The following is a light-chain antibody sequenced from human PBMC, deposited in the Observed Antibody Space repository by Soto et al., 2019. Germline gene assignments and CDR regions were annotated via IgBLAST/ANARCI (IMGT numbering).Light chain of an antibody. CDR2: GAS. J-gene: IGKJ1*01. CDR3: QQYNNWPWT. Sequence: EIVMTQSPDTLSVSPGERATVSCRASQSVSSNLAWYQQKPGQAPRLLIYGASTRATGIPARFSGSGSGTEFTLPISSLQSEDLAVYYCQQYNNWPWTFGQGTKVEIK. V-gene: IGKV3-15*01. CDR1: QSVSSN.